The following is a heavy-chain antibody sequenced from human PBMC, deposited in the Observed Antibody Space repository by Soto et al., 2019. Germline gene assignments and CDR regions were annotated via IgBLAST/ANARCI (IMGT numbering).Heavy chain of an antibody. D-gene: IGHD6-19*01. Sequence: QVQLVQSGAEVKKPGASVKVSCKASGYTFTDYYMHWVRQATGQGLEWMGWINPNSGGTKYAQKFQGRVTMTGDPSISTAYMELSSLRSDDTAVYYCASVGRSGWYTPFDYWGPGIPVTVSS. V-gene: IGHV1-2*02. CDR1: GYTFTDYY. J-gene: IGHJ4*02. CDR3: ASVGRSGWYTPFDY. CDR2: INPNSGGT.